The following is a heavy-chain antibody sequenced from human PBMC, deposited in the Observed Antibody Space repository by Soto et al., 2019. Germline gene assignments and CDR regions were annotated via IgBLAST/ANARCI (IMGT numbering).Heavy chain of an antibody. CDR3: AKAPISLDGSGYYFASFDY. J-gene: IGHJ4*01. V-gene: IGHV3-23*01. CDR1: GFTFSRYA. Sequence: DVQLLESGGALVQLGGSLRLSCAASGFTFSRYAMNWVRQAPGKGLEWVSTLSGGGSGSYYPDSLRGRFTISRDNSKNTLYLQMNNLRAEDTAVYYCAKAPISLDGSGYYFASFDYWGHGTRVTVSS. CDR2: LSGGGSGS. D-gene: IGHD3-22*01.